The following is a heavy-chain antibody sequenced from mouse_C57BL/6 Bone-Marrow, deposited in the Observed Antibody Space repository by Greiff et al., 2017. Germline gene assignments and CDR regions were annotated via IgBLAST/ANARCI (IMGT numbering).Heavy chain of an antibody. J-gene: IGHJ1*03. Sequence: VQLQQSGAELVKPGASVKMSCKASGYTFTSYWITWVQQRPGQGLEWIGDVYPGSGSTNYNEKFKSKATLTVDTSSSTAYMQLSELTSEDSAVXYGGSDGDHIWYFDVWGTGTTVTVSS. CDR2: VYPGSGST. D-gene: IGHD2-13*01. CDR1: GYTFTSYW. CDR3: GSDGDHIWYFDV. V-gene: IGHV1-55*01.